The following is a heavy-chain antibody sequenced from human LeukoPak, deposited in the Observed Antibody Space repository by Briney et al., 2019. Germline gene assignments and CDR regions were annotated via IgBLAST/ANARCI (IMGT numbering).Heavy chain of an antibody. CDR1: GGSISSSAFH. CDR2: IYYSRNT. J-gene: IGHJ4*02. CDR3: ARRPRRGYSYGIDY. Sequence: PSETLSLTCTVSGGSISSSAFHWGWIRQTPGKGLEWIGSIYYSRNTYYNPFLKSRVTISVDTSKNQFSLNLSSVTAADTAVYYCARRPRRGYSYGIDYWGQGTLVTVSS. V-gene: IGHV4-39*01. D-gene: IGHD5-18*01.